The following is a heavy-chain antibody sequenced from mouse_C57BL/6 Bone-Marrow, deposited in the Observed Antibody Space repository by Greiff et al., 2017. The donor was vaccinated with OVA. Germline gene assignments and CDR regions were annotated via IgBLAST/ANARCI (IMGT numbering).Heavy chain of an antibody. CDR1: GFSLTSYG. J-gene: IGHJ3*01. CDR3: ASDGVYGLFAY. Sequence: VKLMESGPGLVAPSQSLSITCTVSGFSLTSYGVDWVRQSPGQGLEWLGVIWGVVTTNYTSALKFRLSISKDNSTSQVFLQMNRLQTDDTAMYYCASDGVYGLFAYWGQGTLVTVSA. CDR2: IWGVVTT. V-gene: IGHV2-6*01. D-gene: IGHD1-1*02.